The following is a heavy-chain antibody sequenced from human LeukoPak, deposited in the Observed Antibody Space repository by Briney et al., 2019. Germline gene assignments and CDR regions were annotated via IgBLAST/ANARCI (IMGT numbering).Heavy chain of an antibody. D-gene: IGHD3-10*01. CDR3: AKDRGTEWDAFDI. CDR1: GLTFSNAW. CDR2: ISYDGSNK. Sequence: GGSLRLSCAASGLTFSNAWMSWVRQAPGRGLDWVAVISYDGSNKYYADSVKGRFTISRDNSKNTLYLQMNSLRAEDTALYYCAKDRGTEWDAFDIWGQGTMVTVSS. J-gene: IGHJ3*02. V-gene: IGHV3-30*18.